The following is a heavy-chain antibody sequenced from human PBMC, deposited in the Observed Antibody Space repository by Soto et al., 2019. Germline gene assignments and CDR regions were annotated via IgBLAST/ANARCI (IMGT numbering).Heavy chain of an antibody. J-gene: IGHJ4*02. Sequence: SGGSLRLSCSASGFTFSSYDMHWVRQGPGKGLEWVSAIGTAGDTNYAGSVKGRFTISRENVKNSLYLQMNSLRAGDTAIYFCARAIGPTLFDYWGQGTLVTVSS. CDR1: GFTFSSYD. CDR3: ARAIGPTLFDY. CDR2: IGTAGDT. D-gene: IGHD3-22*01. V-gene: IGHV3-13*04.